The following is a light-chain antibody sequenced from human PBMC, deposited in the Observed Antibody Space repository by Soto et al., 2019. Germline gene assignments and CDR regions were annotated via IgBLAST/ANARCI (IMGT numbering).Light chain of an antibody. CDR1: RSFSSSY. J-gene: IGKJ2*01. V-gene: IGKV3-20*01. CDR3: HHYDSSPPYT. CDR2: AAS. Sequence: EIVLTQTPGTLSLSPGARATLSCRASRSFSSSYLAWYQHKVGQAPRLLIYAASTRATGIPDRFSGSGSATDFTLTISRLEPEDSAVYYCHHYDSSPPYTFGQGTKLEIK.